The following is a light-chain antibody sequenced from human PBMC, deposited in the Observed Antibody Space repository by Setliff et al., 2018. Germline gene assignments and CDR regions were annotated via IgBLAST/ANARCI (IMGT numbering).Light chain of an antibody. CDR1: SIDVGGYNC. J-gene: IGLJ1*01. Sequence: QSVLAQPASVSGSPAQSITVSSTGTSIDVGGYNCVSWYQQHPGKAPKVRIYDVSNRPSGVSNRFSGSKSGNTASLTISRLQTEDEADYYCTSYTISSTEVFGTGTKVTVL. CDR2: DVS. V-gene: IGLV2-14*01. CDR3: TSYTISSTEV.